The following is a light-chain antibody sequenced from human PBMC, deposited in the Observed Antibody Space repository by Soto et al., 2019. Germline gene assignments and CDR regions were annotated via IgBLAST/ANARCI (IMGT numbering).Light chain of an antibody. J-gene: IGLJ2*01. V-gene: IGLV3-27*01. CDR3: YSAADNNLGV. CDR1: VLAKKY. Sequence: SYELTQPSPVSVSPGQTARITCSGDVLAKKYARWFQQKPGQAPVLVIYKDSERPSGIPERFSGSSSGTTVTLTISGAQVEDEADYYCYSAADNNLGVFGGGTQLTVL. CDR2: KDS.